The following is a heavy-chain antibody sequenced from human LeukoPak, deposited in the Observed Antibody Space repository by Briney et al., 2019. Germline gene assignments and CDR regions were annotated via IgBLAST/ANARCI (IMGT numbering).Heavy chain of an antibody. Sequence: PGGSLRLSCSASGFTFSSYPLHWVRQAPGKGLEYVSAISSNGGSTYYAGSLRGRVTISRDNSMNTLYLHMSSLRAEDTAVYYCARDRNTIFGVVIYWFDPWGQGTLVTVSS. V-gene: IGHV3-64*04. CDR3: ARDRNTIFGVVIYWFDP. J-gene: IGHJ5*02. CDR1: GFTFSSYP. CDR2: ISSNGGST. D-gene: IGHD3-3*01.